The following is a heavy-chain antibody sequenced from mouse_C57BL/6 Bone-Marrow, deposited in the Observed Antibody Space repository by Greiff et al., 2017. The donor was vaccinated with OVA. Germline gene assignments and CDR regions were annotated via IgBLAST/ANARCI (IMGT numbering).Heavy chain of an antibody. Sequence: QVQLQQSGPGLVQPSQSLSITCTVSGFSLTSYGVHWVRQSPGKGLEWLGVIWSGGSTDYNAAFISRLSISKDNSKSQVFFKMNSLQADDTAIYYCARSYDYDGGYYAMDYWGQGTSVTVSS. D-gene: IGHD2-4*01. CDR3: ARSYDYDGGYYAMDY. CDR1: GFSLTSYG. V-gene: IGHV2-2*01. CDR2: IWSGGST. J-gene: IGHJ4*01.